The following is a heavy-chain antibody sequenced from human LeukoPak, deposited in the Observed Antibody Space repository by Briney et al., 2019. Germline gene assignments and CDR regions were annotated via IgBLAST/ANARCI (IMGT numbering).Heavy chain of an antibody. CDR1: GFTFSSYS. D-gene: IGHD3-22*01. CDR2: ISSSSTI. J-gene: IGHJ3*02. CDR3: ARDWTDFSGYPDAFDI. Sequence: PGGSLRLSCAASGFTFSSYSMNWVRQAPGKGLEWVSYISSSSTIYYADSVKGRFTISRDNAKNSLYLQMNSLRAEDTAVYYCARDWTDFSGYPDAFDIWGQGTMVTVSS. V-gene: IGHV3-48*01.